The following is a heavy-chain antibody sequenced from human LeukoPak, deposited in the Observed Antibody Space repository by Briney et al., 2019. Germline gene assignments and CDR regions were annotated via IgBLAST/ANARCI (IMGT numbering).Heavy chain of an antibody. V-gene: IGHV3-11*01. Sequence: PGGSLRLSCAASGFTFSDYYMSWIRQAPGKGLEWVSYISSSSSTIYYADSVKGRFTISRDNAKNSLYLQMNSLRTEDTAVYYCARGGYSGYPNPYRPAPFDYWGQGTLVTVSS. CDR1: GFTFSDYY. D-gene: IGHD5-12*01. CDR2: ISSSSSTI. J-gene: IGHJ4*02. CDR3: ARGGYSGYPNPYRPAPFDY.